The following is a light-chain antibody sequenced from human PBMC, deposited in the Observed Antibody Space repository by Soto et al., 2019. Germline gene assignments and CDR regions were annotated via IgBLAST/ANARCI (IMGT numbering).Light chain of an antibody. CDR2: SAS. Sequence: DIRMTQSPSTLSASLGDRVTISCRASRNIDSWLAWYQQRPGGIPQLLIYSASNLQNGVPSRFSGSGSGTDFTLTINGLQPDDFATYYCQEFHSSSRTFGHGTRVDMK. CDR1: RNIDSW. J-gene: IGKJ1*01. CDR3: QEFHSSSRT. V-gene: IGKV1-5*03.